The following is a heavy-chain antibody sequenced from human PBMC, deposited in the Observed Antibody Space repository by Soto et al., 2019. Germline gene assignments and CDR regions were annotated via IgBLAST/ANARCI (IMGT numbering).Heavy chain of an antibody. CDR3: ARDPTGSNYSIYLDY. Sequence: PSETLSLTCTVSGGSISSYYWSWIRQPPGKGLEWIGYIYYSGSTNYNPSLKSRVTISVDTSKNQFSLKLSSVTAADTAVYYCARDPTGSNYSIYLDYWGQGTLVTVSS. CDR2: IYYSGST. CDR1: GGSISSYY. D-gene: IGHD4-4*01. V-gene: IGHV4-59*01. J-gene: IGHJ4*02.